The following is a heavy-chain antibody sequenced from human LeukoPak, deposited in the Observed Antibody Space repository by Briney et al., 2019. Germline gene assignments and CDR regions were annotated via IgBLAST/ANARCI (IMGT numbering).Heavy chain of an antibody. Sequence: GTSLRLSCAASGFTFSSYDMHWVRQALGKGLELVAVISYDGSNKYYADSVKGRVTISRDNSKNTLFLQMNSLRAEDTAVYYCAKNGIDYYYDSSGYLDYWGQGTLVTVSS. D-gene: IGHD3-22*01. CDR1: GFTFSSYD. J-gene: IGHJ4*02. CDR2: ISYDGSNK. V-gene: IGHV3-30*18. CDR3: AKNGIDYYYDSSGYLDY.